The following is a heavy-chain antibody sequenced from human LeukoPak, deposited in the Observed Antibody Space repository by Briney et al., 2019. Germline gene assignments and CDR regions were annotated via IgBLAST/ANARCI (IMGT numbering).Heavy chain of an antibody. CDR1: GYTFTSYG. D-gene: IGHD6-13*01. CDR3: ARDSYSSSWYPDPYFDY. Sequence: ASVTVSCKASGYTFTSYGISWVRQAPGQGLEWMGWISAYNGNTNYAQKLQGRVTMTTDTSTSTAYMELRSLRSDDTAVYYCARDSYSSSWYPDPYFDYWGQGTLVTVSS. CDR2: ISAYNGNT. J-gene: IGHJ4*02. V-gene: IGHV1-18*01.